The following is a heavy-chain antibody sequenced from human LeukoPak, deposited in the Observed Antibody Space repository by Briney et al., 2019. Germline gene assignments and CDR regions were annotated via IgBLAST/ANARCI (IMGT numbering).Heavy chain of an antibody. CDR2: ISSDGVNK. D-gene: IGHD3-9*01. J-gene: IGHJ5*02. CDR3: ARDLSDIPLP. CDR1: GFTFSSFA. V-gene: IGHV3-30-3*01. Sequence: PGTSLRLSCAASGFTFSSFAMHWVRQAPGKGLEWVAVISSDGVNKYNADSVKGRFTISRDNSKNTLYLQMNNLRAEDTAVYYCARDLSDIPLPWGQGTLVTVSS.